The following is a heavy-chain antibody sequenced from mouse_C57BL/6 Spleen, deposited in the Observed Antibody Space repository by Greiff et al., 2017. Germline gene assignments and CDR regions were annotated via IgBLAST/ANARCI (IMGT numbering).Heavy chain of an antibody. D-gene: IGHD1-1*02. V-gene: IGHV1-15*01. J-gene: IGHJ2*01. Sequence: VKLQQSGAELVRPGASVTLSCKASGYTFTDYEMHWVKQTPVHGLEWIGAIDPETGGTAYNQKFKGKAILTADKSSITAYMELLDLTSEDSAVYYCTRRWDSWGQGTTLTVSS. CDR1: GYTFTDYE. CDR3: TRRWDS. CDR2: IDPETGGT.